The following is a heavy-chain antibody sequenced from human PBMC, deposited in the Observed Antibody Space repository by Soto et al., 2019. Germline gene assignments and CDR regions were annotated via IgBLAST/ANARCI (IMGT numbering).Heavy chain of an antibody. V-gene: IGHV3-11*01. Sequence: GGSLRLSCAASGFIFSDYYMSWIRQAPGKGLEWISYISSSDNIIYYADSVKGRFTISRDNAKNSLYLQMNSLRAEDTAVYYCARDRGYYDSSGYFDCWGQGTLVTVSS. CDR3: ARDRGYYDSSGYFDC. CDR2: ISSSDNII. CDR1: GFIFSDYY. D-gene: IGHD3-22*01. J-gene: IGHJ4*02.